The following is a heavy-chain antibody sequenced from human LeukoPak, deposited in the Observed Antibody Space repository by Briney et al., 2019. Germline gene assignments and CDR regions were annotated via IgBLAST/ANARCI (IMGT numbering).Heavy chain of an antibody. CDR2: INHSGST. D-gene: IGHD5-18*01. CDR3: ARDRPRLRGYSYGYYYYMDV. CDR1: GGSFSGYY. Sequence: SETLSLTCAVYGGSFSGYYWSWIRQPPGKGLERIGEINHSGSTNYNPSLKSRVTISVDTSKNQFSLKLSSVTAADTAVYYCARDRPRLRGYSYGYYYYMDVWGKGTTVTVSS. V-gene: IGHV4-34*01. J-gene: IGHJ6*03.